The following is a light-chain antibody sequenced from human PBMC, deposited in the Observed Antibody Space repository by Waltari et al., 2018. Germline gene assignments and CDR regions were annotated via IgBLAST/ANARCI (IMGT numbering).Light chain of an antibody. Sequence: QSALTQPASVSGSPGQSITIPCPGTSSDVGIYNLFSWYQQHPGKAPKLTVYEVSKRPSGVSNRFSGSKSGNTASLTISGLQAGDEADYYCCSYAGSSTYVFGTGTKVTVL. V-gene: IGLV2-23*02. J-gene: IGLJ1*01. CDR2: EVS. CDR1: SSDVGIYNL. CDR3: CSYAGSSTYV.